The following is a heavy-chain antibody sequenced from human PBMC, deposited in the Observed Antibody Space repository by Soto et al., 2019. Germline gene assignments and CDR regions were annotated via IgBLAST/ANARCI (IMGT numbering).Heavy chain of an antibody. CDR3: ARAFRYCSGGSCPYGMDV. J-gene: IGHJ6*02. V-gene: IGHV1-69*06. Sequence: ASVKVSCKASGGTFSSYAISWVRQAPGQGLEWMGGIIPIFGTANYAQKFQGRVTITADKSTSTAYMELSSLGSEDTAVYYCARAFRYCSGGSCPYGMDVWGQGTTVTVSS. CDR1: GGTFSSYA. D-gene: IGHD2-15*01. CDR2: IIPIFGTA.